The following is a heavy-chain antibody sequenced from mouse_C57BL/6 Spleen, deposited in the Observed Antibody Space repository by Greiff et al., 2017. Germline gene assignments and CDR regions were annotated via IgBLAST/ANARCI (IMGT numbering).Heavy chain of an antibody. CDR3: ARAYGSSWYFDV. D-gene: IGHD1-1*01. CDR1: GFTFSDYY. J-gene: IGHJ1*03. Sequence: DVKLVESEGGLVQPGSSMKLSCTASGFTFSDYYMAWVRQVPEKGLEWVANINYDGSSTYYLDSLKSRFIISRDNAKNILYLQMSSLKSEDTATYYCARAYGSSWYFDVWGTGTTVTVSS. CDR2: INYDGSST. V-gene: IGHV5-16*01.